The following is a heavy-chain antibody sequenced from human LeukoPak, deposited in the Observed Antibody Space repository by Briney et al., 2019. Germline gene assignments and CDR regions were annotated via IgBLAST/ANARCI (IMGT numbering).Heavy chain of an antibody. J-gene: IGHJ4*02. CDR2: INSDGSST. V-gene: IGHV3-74*01. D-gene: IGHD5-12*01. CDR3: AKDPYRASSGLVDY. CDR1: GFTFSSYW. Sequence: PGGSLRLSCAASGFTFSSYWMHWVRQAPGKGLVWVSRINSDGSSTSYADSVKGRFTISRDDAKNTLYLQMNSLRAEDTAVYYCAKDPYRASSGLVDYWGQGTLVTVSS.